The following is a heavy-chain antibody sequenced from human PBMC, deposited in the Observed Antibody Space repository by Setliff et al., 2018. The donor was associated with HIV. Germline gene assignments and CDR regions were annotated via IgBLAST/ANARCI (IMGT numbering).Heavy chain of an antibody. CDR3: ANYYYDSSGYYYIDY. CDR2: IIPILGIA. J-gene: IGHJ4*02. CDR1: GGTFSSYA. Sequence: SVKVSCKASGGTFSSYAISWVRQAPGQGLEWMGGIIPILGIANYAQKFQGRVTITADKSTSTAYMELSSLRSEDTAVYYCANYYYDSSGYYYIDYWGQGTLVTVSS. D-gene: IGHD3-22*01. V-gene: IGHV1-69*10.